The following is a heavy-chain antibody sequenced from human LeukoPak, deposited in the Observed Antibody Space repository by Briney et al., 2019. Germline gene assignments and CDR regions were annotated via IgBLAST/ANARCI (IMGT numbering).Heavy chain of an antibody. J-gene: IGHJ4*02. CDR2: IYSSGST. Sequence: SETLSLTCTVSGGSISSYYWSWIRQPAGKGLEWIGRIYSSGSTNYNPSLKSRVSLSVDKSKNQLSLKLTSVTAADTAMYYCARLSADTSLGTFDYWGQGTLVTVSS. D-gene: IGHD5-18*01. CDR3: ARLSADTSLGTFDY. CDR1: GGSISSYY. V-gene: IGHV4-4*07.